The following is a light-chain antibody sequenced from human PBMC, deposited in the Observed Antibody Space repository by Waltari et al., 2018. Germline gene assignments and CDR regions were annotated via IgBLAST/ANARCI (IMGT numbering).Light chain of an antibody. CDR3: ALYMGSGIWV. V-gene: IGLV8-61*01. CDR2: KAT. J-gene: IGLJ3*02. CDR1: SGSLSTTSY. Sequence: QTVVTQEPSLSVSPGGTVTLTCALSSGSLSTTSYATWYQQTPGQAPRTLVYKATARYSGVPVRFSGSILGNTAALTITGAQADDESDYYCALYMGSGIWVFGGGTRLTVL.